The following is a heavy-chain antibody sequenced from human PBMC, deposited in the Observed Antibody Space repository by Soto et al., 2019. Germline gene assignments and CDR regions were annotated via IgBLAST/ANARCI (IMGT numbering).Heavy chain of an antibody. Sequence: QVQLVQSGAEVKKPGSSVKVSCKASGGTFSSYTISWVRQAPGQGIEWMGRIIPILGIANYAQKFQGRVTITADKSTSTAYMELSSMRYADTDVYYCARPPDSCWYYFDDWGKGTLVTVSS. V-gene: IGHV1-69*02. CDR1: GGTFSSYT. J-gene: IGHJ4*02. CDR3: ARPPDSCWYYFDD. D-gene: IGHD6-19*01. CDR2: IIPILGIA.